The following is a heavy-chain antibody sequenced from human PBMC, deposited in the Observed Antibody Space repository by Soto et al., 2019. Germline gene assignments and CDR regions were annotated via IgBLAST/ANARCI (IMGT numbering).Heavy chain of an antibody. D-gene: IGHD2-8*01. CDR3: AKNGQPPYYYYGMDV. Sequence: QGQLVQSGAEVKKPGASVKVSCKASGYTFTRYGTSWVRQAPGQGLEWMGWISGYNGDTTYAQKSQGRVTMTIDTSTLTTYMELRSLTSDDTAVYYCAKNGQPPYYYYGMDVWGQGTTVTVSS. CDR1: GYTFTRYG. V-gene: IGHV1-18*01. CDR2: ISGYNGDT. J-gene: IGHJ6*02.